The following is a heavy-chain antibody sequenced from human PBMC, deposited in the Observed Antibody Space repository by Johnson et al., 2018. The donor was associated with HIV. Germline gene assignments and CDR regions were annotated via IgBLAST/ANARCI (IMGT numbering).Heavy chain of an antibody. D-gene: IGHD6-19*01. CDR3: ARHSGWSTGNDAFDI. CDR2: INSDGSSP. CDR1: GFTFSSYW. V-gene: IGHV3-74*02. Sequence: VQVVESGGGLVKPGGSLRLSCAASGFTFSSYWMHWVRQAPGKGLVWVSRINSDGSSPSYADSVKGRFTISRDNAKKTLYLQMNSLRAEDTAVYYCARHSGWSTGNDAFDIWGQGTMVTVSS. J-gene: IGHJ3*02.